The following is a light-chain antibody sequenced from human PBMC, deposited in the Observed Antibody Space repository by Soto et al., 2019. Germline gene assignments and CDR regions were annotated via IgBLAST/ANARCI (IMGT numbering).Light chain of an antibody. CDR1: QSVISN. CDR2: GAS. V-gene: IGKV3D-15*01. Sequence: EIVMPQSPATLSMSPGERATRSCRASQSVISNLAWYQQKPGRAPRLLIYGASTRATGIPARLSGRASGTELTLTISSLQSADFAVYYCQQYNNWPAITLGQGTRLEIK. J-gene: IGKJ5*01. CDR3: QQYNNWPAIT.